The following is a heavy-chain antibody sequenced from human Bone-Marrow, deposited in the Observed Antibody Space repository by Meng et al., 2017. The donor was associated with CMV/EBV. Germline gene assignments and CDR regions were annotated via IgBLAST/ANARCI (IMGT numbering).Heavy chain of an antibody. V-gene: IGHV3-33*06. D-gene: IGHD2-2*01. CDR1: GFTFSSYG. J-gene: IGHJ4*02. CDR3: AKGRDLGYCSSTSCYFDY. CDR2: IWYDGSNK. Sequence: GESLKISCAASGFTFSSYGMHWVRQAPGKGLEWVAVIWYDGSNKYYADSVKGRFTISRDNSKNTLYLQMNSLRAEDTAVYYCAKGRDLGYCSSTSCYFDYWGQGTLVTGSS.